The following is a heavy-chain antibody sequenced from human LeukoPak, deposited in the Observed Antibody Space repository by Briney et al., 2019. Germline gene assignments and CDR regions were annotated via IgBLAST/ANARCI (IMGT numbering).Heavy chain of an antibody. CDR3: AKDGSGSGNYFPRE. CDR2: MSGFGGGST. V-gene: IGHV3-23*01. CDR1: GFSFSAYA. D-gene: IGHD3-10*01. Sequence: GGSLRLSCAASGFSFSAYAMYWVRQAPGKGLEWVSGMSGFGGGSTYYAASVKGRFTISRDNSRNTLFLHMDTLRVEDTAIYYCAKDGSGSGNYFPREWGQGTLVTVSS. J-gene: IGHJ1*01.